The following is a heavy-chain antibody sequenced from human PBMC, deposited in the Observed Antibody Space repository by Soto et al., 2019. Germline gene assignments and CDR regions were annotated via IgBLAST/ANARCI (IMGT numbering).Heavy chain of an antibody. CDR1: VGTFASYD. D-gene: IGHD1-1*01. CDR2: MNPNSGNT. CDR3: ARGTQKNWNQNDY. V-gene: IGHV1-8*01. Sequence: ASVKVSCESSVGTFASYDTNWVRQGTGQGLEWMGWMNPNSGNTGYAQKLQGRVTITRNTSISTAYMELSSLRSEDTAVHHCARGTQKNWNQNDYWRQGTLVTVSS. J-gene: IGHJ4*02.